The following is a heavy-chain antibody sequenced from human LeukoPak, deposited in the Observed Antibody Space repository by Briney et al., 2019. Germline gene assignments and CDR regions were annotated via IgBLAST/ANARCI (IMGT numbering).Heavy chain of an antibody. J-gene: IGHJ4*02. CDR2: INSDGSST. V-gene: IGHV3-74*01. Sequence: GGSLRLSCAASGFTFSSYWMHWVRQAPGKGLVWVSRINSDGSSTSYADSVKGRFTISRDNAKNSLYLQMNSLRDEDTAVYYCANQRGHSYGVDYWGQGTLVTVSS. CDR1: GFTFSSYW. CDR3: ANQRGHSYGVDY. D-gene: IGHD5-18*01.